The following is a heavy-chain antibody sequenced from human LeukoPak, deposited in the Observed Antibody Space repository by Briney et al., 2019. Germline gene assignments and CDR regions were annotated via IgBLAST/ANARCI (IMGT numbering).Heavy chain of an antibody. CDR2: INSDGSST. CDR3: ARTLADAFDI. D-gene: IGHD3-3*02. J-gene: IGHJ3*02. V-gene: IGHV3-74*01. CDR1: GFTFRSNW. Sequence: GGSLRLSCAASGFTFRSNWMHWVRQAPGKGLVSLSHINSDGSSTNYADSVKGRFTISRDTAKNTLYLQMSSLRAEDTAVYYCARTLADAFDIWGQGTMVTVSS.